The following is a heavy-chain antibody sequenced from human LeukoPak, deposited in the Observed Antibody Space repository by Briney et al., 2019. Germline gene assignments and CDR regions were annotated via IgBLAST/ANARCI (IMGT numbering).Heavy chain of an antibody. CDR3: ASSIVPLRNAFDI. D-gene: IGHD1-26*01. J-gene: IGHJ3*02. CDR2: ISYDGSNK. V-gene: IGHV3-30*04. CDR1: GFTFSSCA. Sequence: PGGSLRLSCAASGFTFSSCAMHWVRQAPGKGLEWVAVISYDGSNKYYADSVKGRFTISRDNSKNTLYLQMNSLRAEDTAVYYCASSIVPLRNAFDIWGQGTMVTVSS.